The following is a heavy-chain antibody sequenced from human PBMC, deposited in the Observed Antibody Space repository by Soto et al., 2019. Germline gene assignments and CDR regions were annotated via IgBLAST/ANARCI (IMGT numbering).Heavy chain of an antibody. CDR1: GYTFTGYY. V-gene: IGHV1-2*02. Sequence: QVQLVQSGAEVKKPGASVKVSCKASGYTFTGYYMHWVRQAPGQGLEWMGWINPNSGGTNYAQKFQSRVNMTRDTSISTAYMGLSRLRSDDTAVYYGASSVWLTMVRGSCCGMDVWGQGTTVTVSS. CDR3: ASSVWLTMVRGSCCGMDV. J-gene: IGHJ6*02. CDR2: INPNSGGT. D-gene: IGHD3-10*01.